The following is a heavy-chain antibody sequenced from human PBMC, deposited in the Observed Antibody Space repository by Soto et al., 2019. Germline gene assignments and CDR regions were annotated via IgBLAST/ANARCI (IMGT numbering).Heavy chain of an antibody. J-gene: IGHJ6*02. V-gene: IGHV4-39*01. CDR2: IYYSGST. CDR3: ARHESGSSWNYYYYYGMDV. Sequence: SETLSLTCTVSGGSISSSSYYWGWIRQPPGKGLEWIGTIYYSGSTYYNPSLKSRVTISVDTSKSQFSLKLSSVTAADTAVYYCARHESGSSWNYYYYYGMDVWGQGTTVTVS. D-gene: IGHD6-13*01. CDR1: GGSISSSSYY.